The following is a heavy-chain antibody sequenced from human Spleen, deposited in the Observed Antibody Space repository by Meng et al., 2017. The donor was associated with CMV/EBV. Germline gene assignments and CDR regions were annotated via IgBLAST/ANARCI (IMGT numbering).Heavy chain of an antibody. CDR2: ISPNSGGT. CDR3: ARDRTGDCSSTSCYNYYYYYGMDV. CDR1: GYTFTGYF. D-gene: IGHD2-2*02. V-gene: IGHV1-2*02. J-gene: IGHJ6*02. Sequence: ASVKVSCKTSGYTFTGYFIHWVRQAPGQGLEWMGWISPNSGGTSYAQKFQGRVTMTRDTSISTAYMELSRLQSDDTAVYYCARDRTGDCSSTSCYNYYYYYGMDVWGQGTTVTVSS.